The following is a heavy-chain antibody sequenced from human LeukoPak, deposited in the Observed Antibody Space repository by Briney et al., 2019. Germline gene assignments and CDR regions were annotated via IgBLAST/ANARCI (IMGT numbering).Heavy chain of an antibody. CDR3: ARGIGELLGRGSY. Sequence: GGSLRLSCAASGFTFSYYYMSGVRQAPGKGLEWVSVIYSGGSTYYADSVKGRFTISRDNSKNTLYLQMNSLRAEDTAVYYCARGIGELLGRGSYWGQGTLVTVSS. J-gene: IGHJ4*02. V-gene: IGHV3-66*01. CDR1: GFTFSYYY. D-gene: IGHD3-10*01. CDR2: IYSGGST.